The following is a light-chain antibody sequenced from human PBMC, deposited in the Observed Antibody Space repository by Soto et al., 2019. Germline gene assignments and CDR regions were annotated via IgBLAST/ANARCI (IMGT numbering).Light chain of an antibody. CDR2: DAS. V-gene: IGKV3-11*01. CDR3: QQHSNWPLT. Sequence: EGVLIQSPATLSLSTGERATLSCRASQSVSSSLAWYQQNPGQAPRLLIFDASNRATGIPVRFSGSGSGTDFTLTISSLEPEDFTVYYCQQHSNWPLTFGGGTKVDIK. J-gene: IGKJ4*01. CDR1: QSVSSS.